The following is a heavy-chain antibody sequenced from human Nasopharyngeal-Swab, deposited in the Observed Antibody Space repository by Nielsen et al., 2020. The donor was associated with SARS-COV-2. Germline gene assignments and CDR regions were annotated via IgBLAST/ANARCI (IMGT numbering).Heavy chain of an antibody. CDR2: IYYSGST. CDR3: ASTDCSGGSCYSHYYYYMDV. Sequence: WSRQSPGKGLEWIGYIYYSGSTNYNPSLKSRVTISVDTSKNQFSLKLSSVTAADTAVYYCASTDCSGGSCYSHYYYYMDVWGKGTTVTVSS. V-gene: IGHV4-59*01. J-gene: IGHJ6*03. D-gene: IGHD2-15*01.